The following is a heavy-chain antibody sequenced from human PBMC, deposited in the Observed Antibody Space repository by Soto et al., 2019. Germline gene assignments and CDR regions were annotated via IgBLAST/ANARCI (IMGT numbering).Heavy chain of an antibody. CDR1: GFTFSSYS. V-gene: IGHV3-48*02. D-gene: IGHD2-15*01. Sequence: EVQLVESGGGLVQPGGSLRLSCAASGFTFSSYSMNWVRQAPGKGLEWVSYISSSSSTIYYADSVKGRFTISRDNAKNSLHLQMNSLRDEDTAVYYCARGPLYCSGGSCYSHFDYWGQGTLVTVSS. J-gene: IGHJ4*02. CDR3: ARGPLYCSGGSCYSHFDY. CDR2: ISSSSSTI.